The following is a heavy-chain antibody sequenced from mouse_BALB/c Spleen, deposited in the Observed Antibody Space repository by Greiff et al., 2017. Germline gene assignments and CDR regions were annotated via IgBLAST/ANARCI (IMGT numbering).Heavy chain of an antibody. CDR3: ARPIRLRQWYFDV. CDR2: INPSNGRT. CDR1: GYTFTSYW. J-gene: IGHJ1*01. V-gene: IGHV1S81*02. D-gene: IGHD1-2*01. Sequence: QVQLQQPGAELVKPGASVKLSCKASGYTFTSYWMHWVKQRPGQGLEWIGEINPSNGRTNYNEKFKSKATLTVDKSSSTAYMQLSSLTSEDSAVYYCARPIRLRQWYFDVWGAGTTVTVSS.